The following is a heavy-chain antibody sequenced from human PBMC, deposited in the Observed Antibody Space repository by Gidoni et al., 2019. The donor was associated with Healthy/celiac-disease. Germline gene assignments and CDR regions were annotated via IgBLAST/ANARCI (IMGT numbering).Heavy chain of an antibody. V-gene: IGHV1-69*06. D-gene: IGHD3-3*01. J-gene: IGHJ6*04. CDR3: ARVTDYDFWSGYTPSGMDV. CDR1: GGPFSSYA. CDR2: IIPIFGTA. Sequence: QVPLVQSGAEVKKPGSSVKVSCKASGGPFSSYAISWVRQAPGQGLEWMGGIIPIFGTANYAQKFQGRVTITADKSTSTAYMELSSLRSEDTAVYYCARVTDYDFWSGYTPSGMDVWGKGTTVTVSS.